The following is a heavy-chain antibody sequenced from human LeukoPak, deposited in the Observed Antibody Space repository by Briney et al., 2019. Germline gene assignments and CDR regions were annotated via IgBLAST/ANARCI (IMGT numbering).Heavy chain of an antibody. CDR2: IYYSGST. CDR1: GGSISSGSYY. V-gene: IGHV4-39*01. J-gene: IGHJ3*02. Sequence: SETLSLTCTVSGGSISSGSYYWGWIRQPPGKGLEWIGSIYYSGSTYYNPSLKSRVTISVDTSKNQFSLKLSSVTAADTAVYYCAKQQPVEDAFDIWGQGTMVTVSS. D-gene: IGHD6-13*01. CDR3: AKQQPVEDAFDI.